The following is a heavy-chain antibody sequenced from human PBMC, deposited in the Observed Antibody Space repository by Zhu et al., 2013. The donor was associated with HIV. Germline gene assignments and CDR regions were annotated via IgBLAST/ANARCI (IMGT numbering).Heavy chain of an antibody. V-gene: IGHV1-18*01. CDR3: ARSRGAGIGGSYTDLYYFDY. Sequence: QVQLVQSGAEVKKPGASVKVSCKASGYTFTSYGISWVRQAPGQGLEWMGWISAYNGNTNYAQKLQGRVTMTTDTSTSTAYMELRSLRSDDTAVYYCARSRGAGIGGSYTDLYYFDYWGQGTLVTVSS. J-gene: IGHJ4*02. CDR2: ISAYNGNT. CDR1: GYTFTSYG. D-gene: IGHD1-26*01.